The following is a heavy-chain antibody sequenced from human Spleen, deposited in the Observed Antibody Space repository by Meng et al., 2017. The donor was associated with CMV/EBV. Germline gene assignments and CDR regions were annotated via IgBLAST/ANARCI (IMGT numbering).Heavy chain of an antibody. CDR3: ARDNNWGPDY. V-gene: IGHV1-2*02. CDR1: GYTFTAHY. J-gene: IGHJ4*02. D-gene: IGHD7-27*01. Sequence: SSKASGYTFTAHYCHWVRQAPGQGREWMGGIDTHRGDTNYAQQFQGRVTLTRDTSINTGYMELTRLTSDDTAVYYCARDNNWGPDYWGQGTLVTVSS. CDR2: IDTHRGDT.